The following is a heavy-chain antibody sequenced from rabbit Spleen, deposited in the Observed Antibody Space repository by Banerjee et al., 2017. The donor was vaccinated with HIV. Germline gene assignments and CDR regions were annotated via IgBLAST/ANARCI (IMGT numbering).Heavy chain of an antibody. D-gene: IGHD2-1*01. CDR3: ARDPYGVSGNHYML. CDR1: GVSLNDKDV. V-gene: IGHV1S45*01. Sequence: QEQLKETGGGLVQPGGSLTLTCKASGVSLNDKDVMCWVRQAPGKGLEWIGCIYTDTGSTYYASWAKGRFTISKTSSTTVTLQMTSLTAADTATYFCARDPYGVSGNHYMLWGQGTLVTVS. CDR2: IYTDTGST. J-gene: IGHJ3*01.